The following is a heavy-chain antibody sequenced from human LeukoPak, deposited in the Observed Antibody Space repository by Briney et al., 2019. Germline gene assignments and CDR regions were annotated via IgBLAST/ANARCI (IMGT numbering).Heavy chain of an antibody. CDR2: ISSSSSYT. V-gene: IGHV3-11*06. Sequence: GGSLRLSCAASGFTFSDYYMSWIRQAPGKGLEWVSYISSSSSYTNYADSVKGRFTISRDNAKSSLYLQMNSLRAEDTAVYYCAGDLMVRGVPYYFDYWGQGTLVTVSS. CDR3: AGDLMVRGVPYYFDY. CDR1: GFTFSDYY. J-gene: IGHJ4*02. D-gene: IGHD3-10*01.